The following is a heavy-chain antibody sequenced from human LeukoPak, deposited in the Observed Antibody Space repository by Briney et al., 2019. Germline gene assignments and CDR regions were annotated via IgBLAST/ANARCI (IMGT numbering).Heavy chain of an antibody. J-gene: IGHJ4*02. V-gene: IGHV4-39*07. CDR3: AREYSSSRYLDY. CDR1: GGSISSSSYY. Sequence: PSETLSLTCTVSGGSISSSSYYWGWIRQPPGKGLEWIGSTYYSGSTYYNPSLKSRVTISVDTSKNLFSLNLSSITAADTAVYFCAREYSSSRYLDYWGQGILVTVSS. CDR2: TYYSGST. D-gene: IGHD2-2*01.